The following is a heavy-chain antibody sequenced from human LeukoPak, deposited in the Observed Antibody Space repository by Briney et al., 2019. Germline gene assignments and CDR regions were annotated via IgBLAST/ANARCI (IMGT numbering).Heavy chain of an antibody. V-gene: IGHV4-59*01. J-gene: IGHJ5*02. CDR2: VYYSGRT. D-gene: IGHD3-10*01. CDR3: ARLGLGDEACWFDP. CDR1: GGSINTYY. Sequence: SETLSLTCTVSGGSINTYYWSWIRQPPGKGLEWIGFVYYSGRTSYNPSHKSRVTISVDTSKSQFSLRLSSVTAADTAMYYCARLGLGDEACWFDPWGQGTLVTVSS.